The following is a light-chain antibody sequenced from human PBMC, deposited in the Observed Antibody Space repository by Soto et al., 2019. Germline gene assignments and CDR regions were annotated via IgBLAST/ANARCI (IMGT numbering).Light chain of an antibody. CDR2: SAS. V-gene: IGKV1-9*01. Sequence: IQLTQSPSSLSASVGDRVTITCRASQGISNYLAWYQQKPGRAPKLLLYSASTLQSGVPSRFSGSGSGTDSPLTISGLQPDDFATYFCQQLNSHPLTFGGGPKVESK. CDR1: QGISNY. CDR3: QQLNSHPLT. J-gene: IGKJ4*01.